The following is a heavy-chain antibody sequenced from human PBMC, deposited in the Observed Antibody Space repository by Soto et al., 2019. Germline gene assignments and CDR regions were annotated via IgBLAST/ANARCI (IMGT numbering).Heavy chain of an antibody. Sequence: SETLSLTCSVSGGSISTSSSTYYWGWMRQPPGKGLEWIASFFYSGKSFYNPSLKSRVTMSVDTSKNQFSLKLSSVTAADTAVYYCARHTPAISISDHWGQGTLVTVSS. J-gene: IGHJ4*02. D-gene: IGHD2-15*01. V-gene: IGHV4-39*01. CDR1: GGSISTSSSTYY. CDR2: FFYSGKS. CDR3: ARHTPAISISDH.